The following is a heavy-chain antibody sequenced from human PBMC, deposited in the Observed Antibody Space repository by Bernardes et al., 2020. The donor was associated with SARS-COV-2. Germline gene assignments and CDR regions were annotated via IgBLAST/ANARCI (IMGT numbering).Heavy chain of an antibody. CDR3: ARSHTPSDSYWSGPFDY. CDR2: IITPFSKS. J-gene: IGHJ4*02. D-gene: IGHD3-3*01. V-gene: IGHV1-69*13. Sequence: SVKVSCKVSGGFFSTLAISWVRQAPGRGLEGMGGIITPFSKSQYEQRFQGRLTITADESTATVYMDLSRLRSEDAAVYFCARSHTPSDSYWSGPFDYWGQGTLVTVSS. CDR1: GGFFSTLA.